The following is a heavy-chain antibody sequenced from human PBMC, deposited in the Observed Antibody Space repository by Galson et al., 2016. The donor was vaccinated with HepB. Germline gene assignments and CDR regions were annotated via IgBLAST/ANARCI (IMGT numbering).Heavy chain of an antibody. CDR1: GFTFSSFE. CDR3: SREIATNSYYYYGMDV. CDR2: ISGASSPI. J-gene: IGHJ6*02. V-gene: IGHV3-48*03. D-gene: IGHD2-21*01. Sequence: SLRLSCAASGFTFSSFEMTWVRQAPGKGLEWISYISGASSPIYYADSVQGRFTISRDNAKNPLYLQMDTLRAEDTAVYFCSREIATNSYYYYGMDVWGQGTMVTVSS.